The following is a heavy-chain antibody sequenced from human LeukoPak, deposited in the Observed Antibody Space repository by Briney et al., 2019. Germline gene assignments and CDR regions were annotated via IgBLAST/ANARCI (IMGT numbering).Heavy chain of an antibody. CDR3: ARRRLGYCSGGSCYPPHYYYYGMDV. J-gene: IGHJ6*02. CDR2: IYYSGSA. CDR1: GGSISSGDYY. D-gene: IGHD2-15*01. V-gene: IGHV4-30-4*01. Sequence: SETLSLTCTVSGGSISSGDYYWSWIRQPPGKGLEWIGYIYYSGSAYYNPSLKSRVTISVDTSKNQFSLKLSSVTAADTAVYYCARRRLGYCSGGSCYPPHYYYYGMDVWGQGTTVTVSS.